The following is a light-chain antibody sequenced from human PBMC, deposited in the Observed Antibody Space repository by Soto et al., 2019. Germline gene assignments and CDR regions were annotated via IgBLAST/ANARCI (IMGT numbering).Light chain of an antibody. J-gene: IGKJ5*01. CDR3: QQRSNWRIT. CDR2: DTS. CDR1: QSVSSS. V-gene: IGKV3-11*01. Sequence: EIVLTQSPATLSLNPGERATLSCRASQSVSSSLAWYQQKPGQAPRLLISDTSNRATGIPARFSGSGSGTDFTLTISSLEPEDFAVYYCQQRSNWRITFGQGTRLEI.